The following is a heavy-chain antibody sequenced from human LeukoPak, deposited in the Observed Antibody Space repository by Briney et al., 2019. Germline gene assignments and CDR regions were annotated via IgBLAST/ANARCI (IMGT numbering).Heavy chain of an antibody. D-gene: IGHD1-26*01. V-gene: IGHV1-69*04. CDR3: AREGPLVGAMYYFDY. J-gene: IGHJ4*02. Sequence: ASVKVACKDSGGTFSSYTISWVRQAPGQGLEWMGRIIPILGIANYAQKFQGRVTITADKTTSTAYMELSSLRSEDTAVYYCAREGPLVGAMYYFDYWGQGTLVTVSS. CDR1: GGTFSSYT. CDR2: IIPILGIA.